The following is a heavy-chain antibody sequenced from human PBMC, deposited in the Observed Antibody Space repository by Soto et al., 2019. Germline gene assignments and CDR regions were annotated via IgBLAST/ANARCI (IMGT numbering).Heavy chain of an antibody. V-gene: IGHV3-7*01. J-gene: IGHJ4*02. Sequence: GGSLRLSCAASGFTFSSYCMTWVRQAPGKGLEWVANIRHDGSEKYYVDSVKGRFTISRDNARNSVFLEMKSLRAEDTAVYSCVRDRSGSYLEGFDYWGQGTLVTVSS. CDR3: VRDRSGSYLEGFDY. D-gene: IGHD1-26*01. CDR2: IRHDGSEK. CDR1: GFTFSSYC.